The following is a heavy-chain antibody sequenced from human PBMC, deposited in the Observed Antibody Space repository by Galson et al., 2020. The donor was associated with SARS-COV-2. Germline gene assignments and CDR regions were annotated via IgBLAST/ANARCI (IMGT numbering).Heavy chain of an antibody. CDR3: AVDGY. CDR2: IKEDGSEK. Sequence: GGSLRLSCAASGFTLSNFWMTWVRQAPGKGLEWVANIKEDGSEKYYVDSVKGRFTISRDNAKNSLYLQLNSLRAEDTAVYYCAVDGYWGQGTLVTVSS. V-gene: IGHV3-7*05. CDR1: GFTLSNFW. J-gene: IGHJ4*02.